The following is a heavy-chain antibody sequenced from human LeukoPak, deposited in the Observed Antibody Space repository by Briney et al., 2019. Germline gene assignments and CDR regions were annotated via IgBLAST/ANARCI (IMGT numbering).Heavy chain of an antibody. Sequence: GGSLRLSCAASGFTFSSYAMHWVRQAPGKGLEWVAVISYDGSNKYYADSVKGRFTISRDNSKNTLYLQMNSLSAEDTAVYYCARDSPERWFDPWGQGTLVTVSS. CDR2: ISYDGSNK. J-gene: IGHJ5*02. CDR3: ARDSPERWFDP. CDR1: GFTFSSYA. V-gene: IGHV3-30-3*01. D-gene: IGHD1-14*01.